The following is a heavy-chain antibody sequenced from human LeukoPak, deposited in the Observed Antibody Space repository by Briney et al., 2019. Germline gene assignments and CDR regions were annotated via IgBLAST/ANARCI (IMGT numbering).Heavy chain of an antibody. Sequence: GGSLRLSCAASGFTFSNYAMNWVRQAPGNGLAGVSRISGSGGSTYYAYSVRGRFTISRDNSKNTLYQQMNSLRAEDTAVYYCAKGPTRNYYGSGSQFDYWGQGTLVTVSS. CDR1: GFTFSNYA. CDR2: ISGSGGST. CDR3: AKGPTRNYYGSGSQFDY. D-gene: IGHD3-10*01. J-gene: IGHJ4*02. V-gene: IGHV3-23*01.